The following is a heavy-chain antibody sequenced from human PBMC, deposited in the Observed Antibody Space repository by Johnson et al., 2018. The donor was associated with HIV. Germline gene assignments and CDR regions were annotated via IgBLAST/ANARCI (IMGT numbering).Heavy chain of an antibody. CDR2: ISRSGSTI. CDR3: AKDLVDTAMDDAFDI. J-gene: IGHJ3*02. Sequence: QVQLVESGGGLVKPGGSLRLSCAASGFTFSDYYMSWIRQAPGKGLEWVSYISRSGSTIYYADSVKGRITISRDNSKNTLYLQMNSLRAEDTAVYYCAKDLVDTAMDDAFDIWGQGTMVIVSS. V-gene: IGHV3-11*04. D-gene: IGHD5-18*01. CDR1: GFTFSDYY.